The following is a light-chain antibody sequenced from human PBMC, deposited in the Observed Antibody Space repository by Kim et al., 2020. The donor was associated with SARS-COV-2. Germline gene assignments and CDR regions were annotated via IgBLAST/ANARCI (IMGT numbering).Light chain of an antibody. CDR1: QSVSSSC. Sequence: SSGQRDTPTCRARQSVSSSCFAWDQQKPGPAPGLLIHGAASRGTAIADRFSGSGSGTDFAFTISRMGPEDFAVYDYQRYGSAPLTFGGGTKVDIK. CDR3: QRYGSAPLT. J-gene: IGKJ4*01. V-gene: IGKV3-20*01. CDR2: GAA.